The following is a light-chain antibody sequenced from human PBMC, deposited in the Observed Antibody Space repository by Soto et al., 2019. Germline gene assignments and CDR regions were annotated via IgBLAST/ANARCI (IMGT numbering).Light chain of an antibody. CDR1: SSDVGGYSY. J-gene: IGLJ1*01. Sequence: QSVLTQPPSASGAPGQSVTISGTGTSSDVGGYSYVSWYQQHPGKAPKLMIYEVTKRPSGVPDRFSASKSGNTASLTVSGLQAEDEADYYCSSYAGSNNFVFGTGTQLTVL. CDR3: SSYAGSNNFV. V-gene: IGLV2-8*01. CDR2: EVT.